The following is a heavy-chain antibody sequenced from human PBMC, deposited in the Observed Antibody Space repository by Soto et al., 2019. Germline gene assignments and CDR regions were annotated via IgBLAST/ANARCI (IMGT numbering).Heavy chain of an antibody. CDR1: GYTLSELS. J-gene: IGHJ3*02. D-gene: IGHD2-15*01. CDR2: FRPEDGET. V-gene: IGHV1-24*01. CDR3: TTSGYCGGVSCPSGAFDI. Sequence: QVQLLQSGAEVRKPGASVKVSCKVSGYTLSELSIHWVRQAPGKVLEWMGGFRPEDGETIYAPKFQDRVTMTEDTSTDTAYMDLSGLRSEDTAIYYCTTSGYCGGVSCPSGAFDIWGQGIMVSVFS.